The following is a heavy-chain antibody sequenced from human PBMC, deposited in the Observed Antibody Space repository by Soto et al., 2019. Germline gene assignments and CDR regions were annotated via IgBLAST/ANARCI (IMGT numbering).Heavy chain of an antibody. J-gene: IGHJ4*02. CDR1: GYTFTSYY. CDR2: INPSGGST. V-gene: IGHV1-46*03. Sequence: ASVKVSCKASGYTFTSYYMHWVRQSPGQGLEWMGIINPSGGSTSYAQKFQGRVTMTRDTSTSTVYMGLGSLRSEDTAVYDCARERTAVAGTFVYWGQGTLVTVSS. CDR3: ARERTAVAGTFVY. D-gene: IGHD6-19*01.